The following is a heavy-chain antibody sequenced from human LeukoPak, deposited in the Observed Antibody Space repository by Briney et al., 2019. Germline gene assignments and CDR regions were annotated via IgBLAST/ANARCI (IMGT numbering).Heavy chain of an antibody. Sequence: SVKVSCKASGFTFTSSAVQWVRQARGQRLEWIGWIVVGSGNTNYAQKFQGRVTMTRDTSTSTVYMELSSLRSEDTAVYYCARDKGWYDSSGYYYVGVLGDWGQGTLVTVSS. V-gene: IGHV1-58*01. CDR3: ARDKGWYDSSGYYYVGVLGD. CDR2: IVVGSGNT. CDR1: GFTFTSSA. D-gene: IGHD3-22*01. J-gene: IGHJ4*02.